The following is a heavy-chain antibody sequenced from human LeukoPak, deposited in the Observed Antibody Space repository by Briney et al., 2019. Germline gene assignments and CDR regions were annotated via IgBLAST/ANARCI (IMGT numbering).Heavy chain of an antibody. Sequence: KPSETLSLTCTVSGGSISSSSFYWGWIRQPPGKGLEWIASMYYSGSTYYNPSLKSRVTISVDTSKNHLSLKLSSVTAADTAVYYCARHGNDYYDSSGYNNWFDPWGQGTLVTVSS. CDR2: MYYSGST. CDR1: GGSISSSSFY. J-gene: IGHJ5*02. D-gene: IGHD3-22*01. CDR3: ARHGNDYYDSSGYNNWFDP. V-gene: IGHV4-39*01.